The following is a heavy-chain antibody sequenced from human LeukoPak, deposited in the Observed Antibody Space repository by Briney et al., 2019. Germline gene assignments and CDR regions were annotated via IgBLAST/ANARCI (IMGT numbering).Heavy chain of an antibody. J-gene: IGHJ4*02. CDR2: IYYSGST. CDR1: GGSISSSSYY. Sequence: SETLSLTCTVSGGSISSSSYYWGWIRQPPGKGLEWIGSIYYSGSTYYNPSLKSRVTISVDTSKNQFSLKLSSVTAADTAVYYCAREIATVVNSLPYFDYWGQGTLVTVSS. V-gene: IGHV4-39*07. CDR3: AREIATVVNSLPYFDY. D-gene: IGHD4-23*01.